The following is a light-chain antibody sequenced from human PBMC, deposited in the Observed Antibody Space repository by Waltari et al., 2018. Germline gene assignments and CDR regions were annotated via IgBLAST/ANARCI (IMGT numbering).Light chain of an antibody. CDR2: LNGDGSH. J-gene: IGLJ2*01. CDR1: SGHSHYA. Sequence: QLVLTQSPSASASLGASVKLTCTLSSGHSHYAIAWHQQQPKKGPRYLMKLNGDGSHTKGDGIPERLSGASSGAERFLTTASLQSEDEGDYYGQTWDTDIHVVFGGGTKLIVL. V-gene: IGLV4-69*01. CDR3: QTWDTDIHVV.